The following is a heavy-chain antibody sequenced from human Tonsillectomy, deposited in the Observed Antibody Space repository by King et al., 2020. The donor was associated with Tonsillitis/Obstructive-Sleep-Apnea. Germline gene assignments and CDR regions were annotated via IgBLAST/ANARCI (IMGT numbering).Heavy chain of an antibody. J-gene: IGHJ3*01. CDR2: MSFDGTNE. D-gene: IGHD4-11*01. CDR1: NFHFSAHA. CDR3: ARGKYSNYGHSAFDL. Sequence: VQLVESGGGVVQPGRSLRLSCAASNFHFSAHAMHWVRQAPGKGLEWVALMSFDGTNENYADSVKGRFTISRDNSKNTLFLQMNCLRVEDTAVYFCARGKYSNYGHSAFDLWGPGTMVTVSS. V-gene: IGHV3-30*01.